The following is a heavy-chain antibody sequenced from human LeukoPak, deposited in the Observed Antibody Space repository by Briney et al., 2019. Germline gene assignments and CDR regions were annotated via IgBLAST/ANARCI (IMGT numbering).Heavy chain of an antibody. D-gene: IGHD6-13*01. V-gene: IGHV3-9*01. CDR1: GFTFDDYA. CDR2: ISWNSGSI. J-gene: IGHJ4*02. CDR3: ASDSSSSWYRGALY. Sequence: NPGGSLRLSCAASGFTFDDYAVHWVRQAPGKGLEWVSGISWNSGSIGYADSVKGRFTISRDNSKNTLYLQMNSLRAEDTAVYYCASDSSSSWYRGALYWGQGTLVTVSS.